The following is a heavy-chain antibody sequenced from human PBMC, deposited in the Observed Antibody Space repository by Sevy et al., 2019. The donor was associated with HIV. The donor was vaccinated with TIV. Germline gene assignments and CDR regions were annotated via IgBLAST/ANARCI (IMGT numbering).Heavy chain of an antibody. CDR2: ISPGGYET. Sequence: GAVLKISCKGSGYSFTSYWIGWGRPLPGKGLEWVGIISPGGYETRYSTSLNGLVTISAAKSISTAYLQWSTLKASDTAMYYCARRPRGAVAGTGFDYWGQGTLVTVSS. J-gene: IGHJ4*02. D-gene: IGHD6-19*01. V-gene: IGHV5-51*01. CDR3: ARRPRGAVAGTGFDY. CDR1: GYSFTSYW.